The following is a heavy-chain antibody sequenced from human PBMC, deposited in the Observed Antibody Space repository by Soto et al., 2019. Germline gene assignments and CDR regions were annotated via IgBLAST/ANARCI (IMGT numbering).Heavy chain of an antibody. CDR3: ARRGGGSSWYYYYYGMDV. V-gene: IGHV4-39*01. CDR1: GGSISSFTYY. D-gene: IGHD6-13*01. Sequence: SETLSLTCSVSGGSISSFTYYWGWIRQPPGKGLEWIGSIYYSGSTYYNPSLKSRVTISVDTSKNQFSLKLSSVTAADTAVYYCARRGGGSSWYYYYYGMDVWGQGTTVTVSS. J-gene: IGHJ6*02. CDR2: IYYSGST.